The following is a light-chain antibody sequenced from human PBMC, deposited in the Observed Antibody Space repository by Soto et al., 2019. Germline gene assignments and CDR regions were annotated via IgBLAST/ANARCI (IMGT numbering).Light chain of an antibody. CDR2: LAS. V-gene: IGKV1-39*01. CDR1: QSITRN. Sequence: DIQMTQSPSALSASLGDRVTITCRASQSITRNLHWYQQRPGKAPILLIYLASSLQSGVPSRFSGGGSGTDFTLTLSSLQPEDAATYYFQQSYSTPRTFGQGTKLEIK. CDR3: QQSYSTPRT. J-gene: IGKJ2*01.